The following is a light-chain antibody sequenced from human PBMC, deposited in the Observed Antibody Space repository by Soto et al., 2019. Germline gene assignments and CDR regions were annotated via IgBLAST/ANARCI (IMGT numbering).Light chain of an antibody. CDR1: QSVSSSY. J-gene: IGKJ1*01. Sequence: EIVLTQSPGTLSLSPGERATLSCRASQSVSSSYLAWYQQKPGQAPRLLIYGASSRATGIPDRFSGSGSGTDFSLTISRLEPEDFAVYYCHHYPRSHWTFGQGKNVDIK. CDR2: GAS. V-gene: IGKV3-20*01. CDR3: HHYPRSHWT.